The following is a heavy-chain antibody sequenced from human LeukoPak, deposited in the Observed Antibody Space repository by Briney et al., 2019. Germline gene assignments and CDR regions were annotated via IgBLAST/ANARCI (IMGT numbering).Heavy chain of an antibody. CDR1: GYSFISYW. V-gene: IGHV5-51*01. D-gene: IGHD2-15*01. Sequence: GESLKISCKGSGYSFISYWIGWVRQMPGKGLEWMGIIYPGDSDTRYSPSFQGQVTISADKSISTAYLQWSSLKVSETAMYYCGRPGGLYCSGGSCYSVRAFDIWGQGAMVTVSS. CDR3: GRPGGLYCSGGSCYSVRAFDI. J-gene: IGHJ3*02. CDR2: IYPGDSDT.